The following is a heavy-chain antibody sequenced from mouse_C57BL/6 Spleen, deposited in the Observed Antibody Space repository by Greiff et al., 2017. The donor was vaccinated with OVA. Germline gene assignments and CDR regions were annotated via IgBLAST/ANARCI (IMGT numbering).Heavy chain of an antibody. J-gene: IGHJ2*01. CDR3: ARSWDGYYGYFDY. V-gene: IGHV1-61*01. CDR2: IYPSDSET. CDR1: GYTFTSYW. D-gene: IGHD2-3*01. Sequence: VQLQQPGAELVRPGSSVKLSCKASGYTFTSYWMDWVKQRPGQGLEWIGNIYPSDSETHYNQKFKDKATLTVDKSSSTAYMQLSSLTSEDSAVYYCARSWDGYYGYFDYWGQGTTLTVSS.